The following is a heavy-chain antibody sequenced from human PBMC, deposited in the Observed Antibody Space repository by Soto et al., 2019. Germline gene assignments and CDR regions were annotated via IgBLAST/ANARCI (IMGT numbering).Heavy chain of an antibody. V-gene: IGHV4-61*01. Sequence: SETLSLTCTVSGGSVSSGSYYWSWIRQPPGKGLEWIGYIYYSGSTNYNPSLKSRVTISVDTSKNQFSLKLSSVTAADTAVYYCARDRYSYGPYYFDYWGQGTLVTVSS. CDR2: IYYSGST. CDR1: GGSVSSGSYY. D-gene: IGHD5-18*01. J-gene: IGHJ4*02. CDR3: ARDRYSYGPYYFDY.